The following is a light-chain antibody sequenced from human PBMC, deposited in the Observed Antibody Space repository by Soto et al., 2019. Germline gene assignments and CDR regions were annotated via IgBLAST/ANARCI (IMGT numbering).Light chain of an antibody. Sequence: EIVMTQSPATLSVSPGERATLSCRASQSVSSNLAWYQKKPGQAPRILIYGASTRATGIPARFSGSGSGTEFTLTISSLQSEDFAVYYCQQYNNWPRTFGQGTKVDIK. V-gene: IGKV3-15*01. J-gene: IGKJ1*01. CDR3: QQYNNWPRT. CDR2: GAS. CDR1: QSVSSN.